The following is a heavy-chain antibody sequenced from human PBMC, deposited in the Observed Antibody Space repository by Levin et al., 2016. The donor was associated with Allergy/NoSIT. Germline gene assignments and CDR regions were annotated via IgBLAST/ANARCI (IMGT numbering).Heavy chain of an antibody. J-gene: IGHJ5*02. V-gene: IGHV3-48*02. CDR2: ISSSGSSI. CDR1: GFPLTSYN. Sequence: GGSLRLSCAASGFPLTSYNMNWVRQAPGKGLEWISYISSSGSSIYLADSVKGRFTISRDNAKNSMYLQMNSLRDDDTATYYCARGGGRWLQGGLDPWGQGTLVTVSS. CDR3: ARGGGRWLQGGLDP. D-gene: IGHD5-24*01.